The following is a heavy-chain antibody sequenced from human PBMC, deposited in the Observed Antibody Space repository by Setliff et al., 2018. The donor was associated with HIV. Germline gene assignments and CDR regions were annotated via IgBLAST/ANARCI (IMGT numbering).Heavy chain of an antibody. CDR2: IIPAFGRA. CDR3: AREGLLVTKVGGAYWYRGMDI. CDR1: GDTLSIHP. V-gene: IGHV1-69*05. Sequence: GASVKVSCKASGDTLSIHPISWVRQAPGRGLDWMGGIIPAFGRANYAQNFQGRVTITTDESTTTVFMELTGLRSEDTAVYYCAREGLLVTKVGGAYWYRGMDIWGQGTTVTVSS. J-gene: IGHJ6*02. D-gene: IGHD4-4*01.